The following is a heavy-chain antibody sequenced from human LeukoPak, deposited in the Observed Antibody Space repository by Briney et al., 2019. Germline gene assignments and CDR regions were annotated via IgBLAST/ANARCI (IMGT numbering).Heavy chain of an antibody. J-gene: IGHJ4*02. D-gene: IGHD4/OR15-4a*01. CDR3: ARDDYGLPTDY. Sequence: GASVKVSCKASGYTFTSYYMHWVRQAPGQGLEWMGIINPSGGSTSYAQEFQGRVTMTRDTSTSTVYMELSSLRSEDTAVYYCARDDYGLPTDYWGQGTLVTVSS. CDR1: GYTFTSYY. V-gene: IGHV1-46*01. CDR2: INPSGGST.